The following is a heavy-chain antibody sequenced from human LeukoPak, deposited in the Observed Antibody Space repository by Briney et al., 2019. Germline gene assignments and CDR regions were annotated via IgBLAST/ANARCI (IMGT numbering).Heavy chain of an antibody. D-gene: IGHD6-13*01. CDR2: INHSGST. CDR3: ARPPYSSSWYGRSDYFDY. V-gene: IGHV4-34*01. J-gene: IGHJ4*02. Sequence: PSETLSLTCAVYGGSFSGYYWSWIRQPPGKGLEWIGEINHSGSTNYNPSLKSRVTISVDTSKNQFSLKLSSVTAADTAVYYCARPPYSSSWYGRSDYFDYWGQGTLVTVSS. CDR1: GGSFSGYY.